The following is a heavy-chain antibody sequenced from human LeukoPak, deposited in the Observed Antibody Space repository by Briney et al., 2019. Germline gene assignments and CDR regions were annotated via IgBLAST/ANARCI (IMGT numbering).Heavy chain of an antibody. D-gene: IGHD3-3*01. CDR1: GFTFSSYA. CDR2: ISGSGGST. CDR3: ARVLYDFWRSDY. V-gene: IGHV3-23*01. Sequence: GGSLRFSCAASGFTFSSYAMSWVRQAPGKGLEWVSAISGSGGSTYYADSVKGRFTISRDNSKNTLYLQMNSLRAEDTAVYYCARVLYDFWRSDYWGQGTLVTVSS. J-gene: IGHJ4*02.